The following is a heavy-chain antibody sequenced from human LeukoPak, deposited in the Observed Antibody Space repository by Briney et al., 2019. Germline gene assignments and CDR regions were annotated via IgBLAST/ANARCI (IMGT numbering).Heavy chain of an antibody. CDR2: IWYDGSNK. CDR1: GFTFSSYG. Sequence: PGGSLRLSCAASGFTFSSYGMNWVRQPPGKGLEWVAVIWYDGSNKYYADSVKGRFTISRDNSKNTLYLQMNSLRAEDTAVYYCARDGAVAGTGGLDNWGQGTLVTVSS. J-gene: IGHJ4*02. D-gene: IGHD6-19*01. V-gene: IGHV3-33*01. CDR3: ARDGAVAGTGGLDN.